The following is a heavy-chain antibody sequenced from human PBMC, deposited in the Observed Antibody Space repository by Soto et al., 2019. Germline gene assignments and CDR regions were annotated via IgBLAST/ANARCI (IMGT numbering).Heavy chain of an antibody. J-gene: IGHJ5*02. Sequence: EMQLVESGGGLVQPGGSLRLSCVASGFSFDDFAMHWVRQAPGKGLEWISGITWNSVSTDYANSVKGRFTVSRDNAKNSLYLQMSSLTTEDTALYFCAKERVRFLDAWGQGTLVTVSS. CDR2: ITWNSVST. D-gene: IGHD3-3*01. V-gene: IGHV3-9*01. CDR1: GFSFDDFA. CDR3: AKERVRFLDA.